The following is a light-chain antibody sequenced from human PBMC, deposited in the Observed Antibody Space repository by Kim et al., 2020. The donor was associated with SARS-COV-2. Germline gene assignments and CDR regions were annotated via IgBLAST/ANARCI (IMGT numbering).Light chain of an antibody. V-gene: IGKV2-28*01. CDR3: LQAIEAPFT. CDR2: WGS. J-gene: IGKJ2*01. CDR1: QSLLHSDGYIF. Sequence: DIVLTQSPLSLPVSPGEPASISCRSSQSLLHSDGYIFLDWYLQKPGQSPHLLIYWGSTRAAGVPDRFSGSGSTTDFTLKISRVEPEDFGVYYCLQAIEAPFTFGQGTKLEI.